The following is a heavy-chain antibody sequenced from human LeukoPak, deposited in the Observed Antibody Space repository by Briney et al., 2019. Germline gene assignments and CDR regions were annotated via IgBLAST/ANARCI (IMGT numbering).Heavy chain of an antibody. J-gene: IGHJ6*02. Sequence: ASVKVSCKASGYTFTSYGINWVRQATGQGLEWMGWMNPNSGNTGYAQKFQGRVTMTRNTSISTAYMELSSLRSEDTAVYYCARMPGGSYQRRNYYYGMDVWGQGTTVTVSS. CDR1: GYTFTSYG. V-gene: IGHV1-8*01. D-gene: IGHD1-26*01. CDR3: ARMPGGSYQRRNYYYGMDV. CDR2: MNPNSGNT.